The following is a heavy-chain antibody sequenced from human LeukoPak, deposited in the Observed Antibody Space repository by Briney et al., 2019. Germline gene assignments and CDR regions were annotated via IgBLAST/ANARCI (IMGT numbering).Heavy chain of an antibody. Sequence: GGSLRLSCAASGFTFSSYGMHWVRQAPGKGLEWVAFIRFDGTNKYYADSVKGRFTISRDNSKNTLYLQMNSLRSEDTAVYYCAKDTIRLAVEAPDYWGQGTLVTVSS. D-gene: IGHD6-19*01. V-gene: IGHV3-30*02. J-gene: IGHJ4*02. CDR1: GFTFSSYG. CDR3: AKDTIRLAVEAPDY. CDR2: IRFDGTNK.